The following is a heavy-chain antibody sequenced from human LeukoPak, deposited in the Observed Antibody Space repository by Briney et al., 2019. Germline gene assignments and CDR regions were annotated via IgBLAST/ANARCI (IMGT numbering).Heavy chain of an antibody. J-gene: IGHJ4*02. Sequence: GGSLRLCCAASGFTFSSYAMSWVRQAPGKGLEWVSAISGSGGSTYYAGSVKGRFTISRDNSKNTLYLQMNSLRAEDTAVYYCAKDRYGSGSYGDYWGQGTLVTPSS. CDR1: GFTFSSYA. V-gene: IGHV3-23*01. CDR2: ISGSGGST. D-gene: IGHD3-10*01. CDR3: AKDRYGSGSYGDY.